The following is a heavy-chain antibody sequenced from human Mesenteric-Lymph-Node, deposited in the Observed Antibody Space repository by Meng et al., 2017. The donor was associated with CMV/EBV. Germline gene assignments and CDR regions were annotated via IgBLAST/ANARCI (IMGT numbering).Heavy chain of an antibody. Sequence: GGSLRLSCAASGFTFSSYEMNWVRQAPGKGLEWVSGLSGIGHSTYYADSVKGRFTISRDNAKNTLYLQMNSLRAEDTAVYYCARVGIVVVPAAKRSVNWFDPWGQGTLVTVSS. CDR2: LSGIGHST. CDR1: GFTFSSYE. J-gene: IGHJ5*02. D-gene: IGHD2-2*01. V-gene: IGHV3-48*03. CDR3: ARVGIVVVPAAKRSVNWFDP.